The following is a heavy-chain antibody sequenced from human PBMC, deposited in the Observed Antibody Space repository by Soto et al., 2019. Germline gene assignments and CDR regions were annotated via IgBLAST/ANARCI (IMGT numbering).Heavy chain of an antibody. D-gene: IGHD3-22*01. CDR1: GFTFSSYG. CDR2: IWYDGSNK. V-gene: IGHV3-33*01. CDR3: ARGPYYYDSSGYYPRIDY. Sequence: QVQLVESGGGVVQPGRSLRLSCAASGFTFSSYGMHWVRQAPGKGLEWVAVIWYDGSNKYYADSVKGRFTISRDNSKNTLYLQMNSLRAEDTAVYYCARGPYYYDSSGYYPRIDYWGQGTLVTVSS. J-gene: IGHJ4*02.